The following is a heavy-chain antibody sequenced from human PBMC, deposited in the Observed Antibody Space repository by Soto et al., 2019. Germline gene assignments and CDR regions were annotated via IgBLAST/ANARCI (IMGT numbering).Heavy chain of an antibody. CDR1: GYAFTTYG. V-gene: IGHV1-18*01. Sequence: QVHLVQSGAEVKKPGASVKVSCKGSGYAFTTYGITWVRQAPGQGLEWMGWISAHNGNTNYAQKLQGRVTVTRDTSTTTPYIELRRLRSGVTAVYYCARGRYGDYWGQGALVTVSS. J-gene: IGHJ4*02. CDR3: ARGRYGDY. CDR2: ISAHNGNT. D-gene: IGHD1-1*01.